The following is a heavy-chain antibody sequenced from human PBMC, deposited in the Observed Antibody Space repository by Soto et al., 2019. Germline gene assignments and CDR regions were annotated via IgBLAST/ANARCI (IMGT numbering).Heavy chain of an antibody. CDR3: AKMASFGSLNWFDP. Sequence: GASVKVSRKASGYTFTNNDVTWVRQATGQGLEWMGWMNPGSGDTGYAQKFQGRVTMTRDISIATAYMELSSLRSEDTAIYYCAKMASFGSLNWFDPWGQGTLVTVSS. CDR2: MNPGSGDT. J-gene: IGHJ5*01. D-gene: IGHD5-18*01. V-gene: IGHV1-8*01. CDR1: GYTFTNND.